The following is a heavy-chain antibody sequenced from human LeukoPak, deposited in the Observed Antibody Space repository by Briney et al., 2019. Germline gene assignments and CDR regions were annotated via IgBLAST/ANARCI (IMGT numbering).Heavy chain of an antibody. J-gene: IGHJ3*02. CDR3: AGTYSLYDPFDI. CDR2: IYHSGNT. Sequence: SETLSLTCTVSNYSISSGYYWAWIRQPPGKRLEWIGNIYHSGNTYYNPSLKSRVSLSVDTSENQFSLKLSSVTAADTAVYYCAGTYSLYDPFDIWGQGTMVTVSS. V-gene: IGHV4-38-2*02. D-gene: IGHD6-13*01. CDR1: NYSISSGYY.